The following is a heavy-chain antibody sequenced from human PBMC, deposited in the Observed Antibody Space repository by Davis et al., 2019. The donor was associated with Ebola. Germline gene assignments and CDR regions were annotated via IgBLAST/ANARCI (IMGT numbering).Heavy chain of an antibody. CDR3: ARDDVVVVTATFDY. D-gene: IGHD2-15*01. J-gene: IGHJ4*02. V-gene: IGHV3-48*02. CDR2: ISSSGTI. CDR1: GFTFSLYS. Sequence: GESLKISCAASGFTFSLYSMNWVRQAPGKGLEWVSYISSSGTIYYTDSVKGRFTISRDNGKNSLYLQMNSLRDEDTAVCYCARDDVVVVTATFDYWGQGTLVTVSS.